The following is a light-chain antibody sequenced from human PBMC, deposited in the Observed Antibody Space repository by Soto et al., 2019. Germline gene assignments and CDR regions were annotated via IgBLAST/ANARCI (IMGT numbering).Light chain of an antibody. Sequence: EIVLTQSPGTLSLSPGERATLSCRASQSVSSSYLAWYQQKPGQAPRLLIYGASSRATGIPDRFSGSGSGTVLTVTISRLEPEDFAVYYCQQYGSSPTFGQGTKLEIK. J-gene: IGKJ2*01. V-gene: IGKV3-20*01. CDR1: QSVSSSY. CDR2: GAS. CDR3: QQYGSSPT.